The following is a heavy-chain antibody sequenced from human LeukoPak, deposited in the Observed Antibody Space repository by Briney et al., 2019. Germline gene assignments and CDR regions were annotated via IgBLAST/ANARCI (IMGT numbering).Heavy chain of an antibody. D-gene: IGHD6-6*01. CDR1: GFTFSSYS. V-gene: IGHV3-21*01. CDR2: ISSSSSYI. J-gene: IGHJ4*02. CDR3: ARCSSAGNYFDY. Sequence: GGSLRLSCAASGFTFSSYSMNWVRQAPGKGLEWVSSISSSSSYIYYADSVKGRFTISRDNAKNSLYLQMKSLRAEDTAVYYCARCSSAGNYFDYWGQGTLVTVSS.